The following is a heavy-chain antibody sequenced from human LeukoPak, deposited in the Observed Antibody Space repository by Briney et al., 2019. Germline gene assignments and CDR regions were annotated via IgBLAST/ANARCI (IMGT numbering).Heavy chain of an antibody. V-gene: IGHV3-74*01. J-gene: IGHJ4*02. CDR3: ARSNQADDY. D-gene: IGHD1-14*01. Sequence: PGGSLRLSCAASGFTFSHYWMSWVRQVPGKGLVWVARINPGGSSITYADSVKGRFTISRDNAKNTLYLQMDSLRAEDTGVYYCARSNQADDYWGQGTLVTVSS. CDR1: GFTFSHYW. CDR2: INPGGSSI.